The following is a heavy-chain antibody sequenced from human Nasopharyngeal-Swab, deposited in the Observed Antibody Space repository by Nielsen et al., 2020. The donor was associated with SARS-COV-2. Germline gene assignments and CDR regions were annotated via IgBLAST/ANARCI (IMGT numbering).Heavy chain of an antibody. CDR3: ARGTPGIPGVDY. V-gene: IGHV3-64*02. Sequence: VRQAPGEGLEYLSAVSGDGVTTHYADSLKGRFTISRDNSKNTVYLQLGSLTAEDMAVYFCARGTPGIPGVDYWGQGTLVTVSS. D-gene: IGHD2-8*02. J-gene: IGHJ4*02. CDR2: VSGDGVTT.